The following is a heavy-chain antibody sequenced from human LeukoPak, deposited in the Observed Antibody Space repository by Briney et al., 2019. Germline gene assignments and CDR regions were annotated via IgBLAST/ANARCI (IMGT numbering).Heavy chain of an antibody. D-gene: IGHD3-16*01. V-gene: IGHV4-39*01. J-gene: IGHJ3*02. CDR2: IYYSGST. CDR3: ARRGKDLDAFDI. Sequence: WVRQAPGKGLEWIGSIYYSGSTYYNPSLKSRVTISVDTSKNQFSLKLSSVTAADTAVYYCARRGKDLDAFDIWGQGTMVTVSS.